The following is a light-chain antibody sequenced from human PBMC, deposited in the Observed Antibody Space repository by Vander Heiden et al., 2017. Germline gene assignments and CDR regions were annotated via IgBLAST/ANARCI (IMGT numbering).Light chain of an antibody. CDR1: IIGSKS. Sequence: SYVLTQPPSVSEAPGQTARITCGGNIIGSKSVHWYQQKPGQAPVMVVYNDHDRPSGIPERFSGSNSGKTATLTISRVEAGDEADYYCQVWDSSSDHPEGVFGGGTKLTVL. V-gene: IGLV3-21*02. CDR2: NDH. CDR3: QVWDSSSDHPEGV. J-gene: IGLJ3*02.